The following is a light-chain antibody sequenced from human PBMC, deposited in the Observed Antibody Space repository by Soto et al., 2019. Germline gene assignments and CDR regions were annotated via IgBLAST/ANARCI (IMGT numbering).Light chain of an antibody. CDR3: QQYNSWPIT. CDR1: QSVSDN. V-gene: IGKV3-15*01. CDR2: RAS. Sequence: EVLMTQSPDTLYVSPGERVTLSCRASQSVSDNLAWYQPKPGQGPRLLVYRASTRTLGIPARFSGSESGTEFTLTISSLQSEDFAVYYCQQYNSWPITFGQGTRLEIK. J-gene: IGKJ5*01.